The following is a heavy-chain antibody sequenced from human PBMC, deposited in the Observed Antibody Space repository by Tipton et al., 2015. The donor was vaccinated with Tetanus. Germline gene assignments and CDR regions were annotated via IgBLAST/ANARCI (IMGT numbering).Heavy chain of an antibody. D-gene: IGHD2-2*01. Sequence: TLSLTCTVSGGSVSSYYWTWFRQPPGKRLEWIGFVSSSGNSNYNPSLTGRVSMSLDTSKQQFSLSLTSATAADTAVYYCARGWSECSSWSCSPFDSWGQGTLVTVSS. CDR2: VSSSGNS. CDR1: GGSVSSYY. J-gene: IGHJ4*02. V-gene: IGHV4-4*07. CDR3: ARGWSECSSWSCSPFDS.